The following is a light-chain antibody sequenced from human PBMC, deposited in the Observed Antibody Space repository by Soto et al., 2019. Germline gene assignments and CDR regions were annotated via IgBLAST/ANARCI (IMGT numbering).Light chain of an antibody. CDR3: SSYSRSITVL. CDR2: EVS. J-gene: IGLJ2*01. CDR1: SSDVGAYNY. Sequence: QSALTQPASVSGSPGQSITISCTGTSSDVGAYNYVSWYQQHPGKVPKLMIYEVSNRPSGVSNRFSGSKSGNTASLTISGLQAEDEADYYCSSYSRSITVLFAGGTKVTV. V-gene: IGLV2-14*01.